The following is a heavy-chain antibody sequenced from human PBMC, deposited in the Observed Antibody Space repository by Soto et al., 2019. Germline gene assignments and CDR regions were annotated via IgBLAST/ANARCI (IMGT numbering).Heavy chain of an antibody. CDR2: ISGSGGST. CDR3: ATPGRWFYYFDY. V-gene: IGHV3-23*01. Sequence: LRLSCAASGFTFSSYAMSWVRQAPGKGLEWVSAISGSGGSTYYADSVKGRFTISRDNSKNTLYLQMNSLRAEDTAVYYCATPGRWFYYFDYWGQGTLVTVPQ. J-gene: IGHJ4*02. D-gene: IGHD3-10*01. CDR1: GFTFSSYA.